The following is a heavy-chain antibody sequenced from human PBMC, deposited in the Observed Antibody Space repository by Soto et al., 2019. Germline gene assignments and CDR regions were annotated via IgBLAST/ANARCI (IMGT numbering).Heavy chain of an antibody. J-gene: IGHJ6*02. V-gene: IGHV3-48*02. CDR3: ASGMVVPFGANYYYGMDL. CDR2: ISSSSSTI. CDR1: GFTFSSYS. D-gene: IGHD3-16*01. Sequence: SCAASGFTFSSYSMHWVRQAPGKGLEWVSYISSSSSTIYYADSVKGRFTISRDNAKNSLYLQMNSLIDENTAVYYWASGMVVPFGANYYYGMDLWGQVTTVTVSS.